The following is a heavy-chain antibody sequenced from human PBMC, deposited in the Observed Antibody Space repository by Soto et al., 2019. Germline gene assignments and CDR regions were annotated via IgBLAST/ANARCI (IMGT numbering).Heavy chain of an antibody. CDR1: GFIFSSFG. J-gene: IGHJ4*02. V-gene: IGHV3-33*01. CDR3: VRDLLGSGGHFDY. D-gene: IGHD2-8*02. Sequence: GGSLRLSCAASGFIFSSFGMHWVRQAPGKGLEWVAHRWYDGSNTYYADSVKGRFTISRDNSRNTVYLQMNSLRAEDTAVYHCVRDLLGSGGHFDYWGQGTPVTVSS. CDR2: RWYDGSNT.